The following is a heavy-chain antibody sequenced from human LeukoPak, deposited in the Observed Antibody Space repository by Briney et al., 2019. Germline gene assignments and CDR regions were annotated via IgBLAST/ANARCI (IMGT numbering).Heavy chain of an antibody. CDR3: ARRNGYYGSGSYGSYYYYYYMDV. J-gene: IGHJ6*03. V-gene: IGHV4-34*01. Sequence: SETLSLTCAVYGGSFSGYYWSWIRQPPGKGLEWIGEINHSGSTNYNQSLKSRVTISVDTSKNQFSLKLSSVTAADTAVYYCARRNGYYGSGSYGSYYYYYYMDVWGKGTTVTVSS. D-gene: IGHD3-10*01. CDR1: GGSFSGYY. CDR2: INHSGST.